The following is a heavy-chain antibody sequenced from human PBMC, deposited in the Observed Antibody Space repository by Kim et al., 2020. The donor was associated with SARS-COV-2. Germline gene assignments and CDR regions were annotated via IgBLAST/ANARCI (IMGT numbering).Heavy chain of an antibody. V-gene: IGHV3-9*01. CDR3: AKDPNYDSRGYTFDY. Sequence: GGSLRLSCAASGFTFDDYAMHWVRQAPGKGLEWVSGISWNSGSIGYADSVKGRFTISRDNAKNSLYLQMNSLRAADTALYYCAKDPNYDSRGYTFDYWG. J-gene: IGHJ4*01. CDR1: GFTFDDYA. CDR2: ISWNSGSI. D-gene: IGHD3-22*01.